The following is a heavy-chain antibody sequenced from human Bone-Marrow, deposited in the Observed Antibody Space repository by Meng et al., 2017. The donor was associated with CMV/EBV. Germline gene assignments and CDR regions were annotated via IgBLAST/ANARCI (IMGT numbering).Heavy chain of an antibody. CDR2: IYYSGST. Sequence: LTCTVSVGSIGSGGSYWSWIRQHPGKGLEWIGYIYYSGSTYYNPSLKSRVTISVDTSKNQFSLKLSSVTAADTAVYYCARVNSGSFDYWGQGTLVTVSS. V-gene: IGHV4-31*03. CDR3: ARVNSGSFDY. J-gene: IGHJ4*02. CDR1: VGSIGSGGSY. D-gene: IGHD1-26*01.